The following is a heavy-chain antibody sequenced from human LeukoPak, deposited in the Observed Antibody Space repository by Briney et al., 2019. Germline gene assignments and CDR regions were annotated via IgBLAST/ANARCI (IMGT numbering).Heavy chain of an antibody. J-gene: IGHJ4*02. V-gene: IGHV3-23*01. D-gene: IGHD1-1*01. Sequence: PGGSPRLSCAASGFTFSRYAMSWVRQAPGKGLEWVSSIRGDGGSIWYADFVEGRFTISRDNSKNTLYLQMNSLRSEDTAIYYCAKGSRLDSYDYWGRGTLVTVSS. CDR3: AKGSRLDSYDY. CDR2: IRGDGGSI. CDR1: GFTFSRYA.